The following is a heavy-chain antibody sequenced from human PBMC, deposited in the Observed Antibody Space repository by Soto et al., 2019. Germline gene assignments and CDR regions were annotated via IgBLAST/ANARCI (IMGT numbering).Heavy chain of an antibody. D-gene: IGHD6-19*01. J-gene: IGHJ4*02. CDR1: GFTFSDYA. CDR3: AKGGRQWLVTSDFNY. Sequence: VQLVESGGGVVQPGRSLRLSCAASGFTFSDYAMHWVRQAPGKGLEWVAVVSHDGRNTHYVDSVKGRFTISRDSSKNMVSLEMTRLRAEATAVYYCAKGGRQWLVTSDFNYWGQGALVTVSS. CDR2: VSHDGRNT. V-gene: IGHV3-30*18.